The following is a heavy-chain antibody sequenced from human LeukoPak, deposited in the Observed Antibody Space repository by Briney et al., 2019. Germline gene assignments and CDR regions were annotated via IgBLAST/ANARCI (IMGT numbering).Heavy chain of an antibody. CDR2: ISYDGSNK. D-gene: IGHD3-16*01. CDR3: AREDYGKHFFDY. J-gene: IGHJ4*02. Sequence: PGRSPRLSCAASGFXFRNYAIHWVRQAPGKGLEWVAVISYDGSNKYYADSVKGRFTISRDNSKNTLYLQMNGLRAEDTAVYYCAREDYGKHFFDYWGQGILVTVSS. V-gene: IGHV3-30-3*01. CDR1: GFXFRNYA.